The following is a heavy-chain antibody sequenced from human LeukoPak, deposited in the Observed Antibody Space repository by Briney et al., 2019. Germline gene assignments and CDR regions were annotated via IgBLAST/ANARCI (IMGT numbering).Heavy chain of an antibody. CDR3: AKERLVHWFDA. Sequence: GGSLRLSCAASGFTFSSYGMHWVRQAPGKGLEWVAVISYDGSNKYYADSVKGRSTISRDNSKNTLYLQMNSLRAEDTAVYYCAKERLVHWFDAWGQGTLVTASS. J-gene: IGHJ5*02. CDR1: GFTFSSYG. CDR2: ISYDGSNK. V-gene: IGHV3-30*18. D-gene: IGHD6-19*01.